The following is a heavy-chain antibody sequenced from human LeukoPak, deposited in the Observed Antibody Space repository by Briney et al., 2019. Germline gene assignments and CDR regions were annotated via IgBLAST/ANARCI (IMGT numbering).Heavy chain of an antibody. V-gene: IGHV3-21*01. CDR3: ASDLPAATT. CDR1: GFTFSAYS. CDR2: ISGKSDYI. D-gene: IGHD2-2*01. Sequence: PGGSLRLSCAASGFTFSAYSMSWVRQAPGKGLEWVSSISGKSDYIFCADSMKGRFTISRDNAQKSLYLQMDSLRAEDTAVYYCASDLPAATTWGQGTLVTVSS. J-gene: IGHJ5*02.